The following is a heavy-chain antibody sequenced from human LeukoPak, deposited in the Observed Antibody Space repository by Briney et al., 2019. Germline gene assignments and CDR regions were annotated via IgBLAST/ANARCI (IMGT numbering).Heavy chain of an antibody. V-gene: IGHV4-4*02. CDR2: IYHSGST. Sequence: SETLSLTCAVSGGSISSSNWWSWVRQPPGKGLEWIGEIYHSGSTNYNPSLKSRVTISVDKSKNQFSLKLSSVTAADTAVYYCASGLSGSYYLLPFDPWGQGTLVTVSS. CDR1: GGSISSSNW. CDR3: ASGLSGSYYLLPFDP. D-gene: IGHD1-26*01. J-gene: IGHJ5*02.